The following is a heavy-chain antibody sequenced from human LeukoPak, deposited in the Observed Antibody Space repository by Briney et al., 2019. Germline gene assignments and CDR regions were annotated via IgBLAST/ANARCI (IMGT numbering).Heavy chain of an antibody. J-gene: IGHJ3*01. V-gene: IGHV3-23*01. CDR1: GFTFKNYA. Sequence: GGPLRLPCAASGFTFKNYAMTWVRQAPGKGLEWVSVIGASGADTYYSDSVKGRFTVCRDSSQNTLFLHMSSLRAEDTAVYFCARRPRDTSGYYLGAFHDWGQGTTVTVSS. CDR2: IGASGADT. CDR3: ARRPRDTSGYYLGAFHD. D-gene: IGHD3-22*01.